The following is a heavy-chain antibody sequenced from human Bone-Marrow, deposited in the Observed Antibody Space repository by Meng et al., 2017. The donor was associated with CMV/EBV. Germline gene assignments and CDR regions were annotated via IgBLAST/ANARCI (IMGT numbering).Heavy chain of an antibody. Sequence: CADSGFTFRSYWMHWVRQAPGKGLVWVSRINSDGSSTSYADSVKGRFPISRDNAKNTLYLQMNSLRAEDTAVYYCARLYGSGSSGDYWGQGTLVTVSS. V-gene: IGHV3-74*01. CDR2: INSDGSST. CDR1: GFTFRSYW. J-gene: IGHJ4*02. D-gene: IGHD3-10*01. CDR3: ARLYGSGSSGDY.